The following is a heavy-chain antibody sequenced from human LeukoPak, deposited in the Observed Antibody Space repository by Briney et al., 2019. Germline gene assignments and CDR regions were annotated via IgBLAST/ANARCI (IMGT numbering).Heavy chain of an antibody. Sequence: GGSLRLSCAACGFTFSSYGMHWVRQAPGKGLEWVAVISYDGSNKYYADSVKGRFTISRDNSKNTLYLQMNSLRAEDTAVYYCAKFGERGYSYGIQTQYYGMDVWGQGTTVTVSS. CDR2: ISYDGSNK. CDR3: AKFGERGYSYGIQTQYYGMDV. V-gene: IGHV3-30*18. CDR1: GFTFSSYG. J-gene: IGHJ6*02. D-gene: IGHD5-18*01.